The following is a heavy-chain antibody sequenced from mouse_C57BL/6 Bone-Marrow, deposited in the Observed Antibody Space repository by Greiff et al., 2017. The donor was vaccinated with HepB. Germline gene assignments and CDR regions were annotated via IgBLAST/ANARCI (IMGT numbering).Heavy chain of an antibody. V-gene: IGHV1-64*01. CDR2: IHPNSGST. D-gene: IGHD2-3*01. CDR3: ARPLDGYYWGGFAD. J-gene: IGHJ3*01. CDR1: GYTFTSYW. Sequence: QVQLQQPGAELVKPGASVKLSCKASGYTFTSYWMHWVKQRPGQGLEWIGMIHPNSGSTNYNEKFKSKATLTVDKSSSTAYMQLSSLTSEDSAVYYCARPLDGYYWGGFADWGQGTLVTVSA.